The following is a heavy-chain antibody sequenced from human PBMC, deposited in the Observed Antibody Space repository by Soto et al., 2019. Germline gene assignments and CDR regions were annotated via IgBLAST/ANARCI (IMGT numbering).Heavy chain of an antibody. CDR2: IWCDGSNK. D-gene: IGHD3-16*01. Sequence: QVQLVESGGGVVQPGRSLRLSCAPSGFIFSNYAMHWVRQAPGKGLEWVAVIWCDGSNKYYADSVKGRFTISRDNSKNTLYLQMNSLRAEDTAVYYCARDKGGAMDVWGQGTTVTVSS. CDR3: ARDKGGAMDV. J-gene: IGHJ6*02. V-gene: IGHV3-33*01. CDR1: GFIFSNYA.